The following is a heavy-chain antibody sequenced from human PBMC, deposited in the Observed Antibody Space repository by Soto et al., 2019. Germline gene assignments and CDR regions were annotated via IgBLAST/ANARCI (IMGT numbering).Heavy chain of an antibody. D-gene: IGHD3-22*01. Sequence: ASGKVSCKASGYTFTSYGISWVRQARGQGLEWMGWISAYNGNTNYAQKLQGRVTMTTDTSTSTAYMELRSLRSDATAVYYCATGARKGYYDSSGYYPGGRFDFWGQGPQVTVSS. CDR3: ATGARKGYYDSSGYYPGGRFDF. V-gene: IGHV1-18*04. CDR1: GYTFTSYG. CDR2: ISAYNGNT. J-gene: IGHJ4*02.